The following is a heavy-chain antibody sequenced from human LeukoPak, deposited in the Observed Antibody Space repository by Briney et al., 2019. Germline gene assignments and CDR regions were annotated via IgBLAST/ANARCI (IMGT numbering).Heavy chain of an antibody. Sequence: GESLKISCEAFGYTFTNYWIGWVRQMPGKGLEWMGVIYPGDSRIRYNPSFQGQVTISADKSINTAYLQWSSLKASDTAIYYYACRDLLSTWSGPWGQGTLVTVSS. CDR1: GYTFTNYW. D-gene: IGHD2-2*01. V-gene: IGHV5-51*01. J-gene: IGHJ5*02. CDR3: ACRDLLSTWSGP. CDR2: IYPGDSRI.